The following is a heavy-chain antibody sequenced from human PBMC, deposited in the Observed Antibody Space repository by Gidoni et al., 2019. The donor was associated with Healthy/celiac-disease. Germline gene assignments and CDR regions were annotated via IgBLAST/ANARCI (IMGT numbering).Heavy chain of an antibody. CDR3: ARDPNGTYYDYVWGSYGAFDI. V-gene: IGHV1-69*04. J-gene: IGHJ3*02. D-gene: IGHD3-16*01. Sequence: QVQLVQSGAEVKKPGPSVKVSCKASGATFSSYAISWVRQAPGQGLEWMGRIIPSLGIANYAQKFQGRVTITADKSTSTAYMELSSLRSEDTAVYYCARDPNGTYYDYVWGSYGAFDIWGQGTMVTVSS. CDR2: IIPSLGIA. CDR1: GATFSSYA.